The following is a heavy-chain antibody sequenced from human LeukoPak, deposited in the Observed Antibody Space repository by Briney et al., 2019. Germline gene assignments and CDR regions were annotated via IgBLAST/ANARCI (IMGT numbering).Heavy chain of an antibody. D-gene: IGHD6-13*01. CDR2: ISSSSSYI. CDR3: AKESSSNWFDP. CDR1: GFTFSSYS. Sequence: AGGSLRLSCAASGFTFSSYSMNWVRQAPGKGLEWVSSISSSSSYIYYADSVKGRFTISRDNAKNSLYLQMNSLRAEDTAVYYCAKESSSNWFDPWGQGTLVTVSS. J-gene: IGHJ5*02. V-gene: IGHV3-21*01.